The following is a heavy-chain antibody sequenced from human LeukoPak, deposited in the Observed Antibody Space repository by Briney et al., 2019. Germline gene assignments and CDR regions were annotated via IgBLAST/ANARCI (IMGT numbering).Heavy chain of an antibody. V-gene: IGHV3-21*01. CDR1: GFTFSSYS. D-gene: IGHD3-9*01. Sequence: PGGSLRLSCAASGFTFSSYSMNWVRQAPGKGLEWVSSISSSSSYIYYADSVEGRFTISRDNAKNSLYLQMNSLRAEDTAVYYCARDQFAYDILTGYYPKHYGMDVWGQGTTVTVSS. CDR2: ISSSSSYI. CDR3: ARDQFAYDILTGYYPKHYGMDV. J-gene: IGHJ6*02.